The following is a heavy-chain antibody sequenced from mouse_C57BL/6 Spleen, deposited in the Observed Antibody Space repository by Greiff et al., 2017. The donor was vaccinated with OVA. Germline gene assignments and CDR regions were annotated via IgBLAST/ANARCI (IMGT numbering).Heavy chain of an antibody. Sequence: QVQLKESGPGLVAPSQSLSITCTVSGFSLTSYGVHWVRQPPGTGLEWLVVIWSDGSTTYYSALKSRLSISKDNAKSQVFIKMNSLQTDDTAMYYCARHRYGSRGGYFDVWGTGTTVTVSS. D-gene: IGHD1-1*01. CDR1: GFSLTSYG. V-gene: IGHV2-6-1*01. CDR3: ARHRYGSRGGYFDV. CDR2: IWSDGST. J-gene: IGHJ1*03.